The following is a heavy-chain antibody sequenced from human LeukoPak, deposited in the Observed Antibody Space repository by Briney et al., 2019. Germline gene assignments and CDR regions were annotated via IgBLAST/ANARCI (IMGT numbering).Heavy chain of an antibody. V-gene: IGHV4-59*08. CDR1: GGSISSDY. D-gene: IGHD3-10*01. Sequence: KPSETLSLTCTVSGGSISSDYWQWIRQPPGKGLEWVGYIYNSEFTHYNSSLKSRVSIPIDTSKNQFSLKLTSVTAADTAVYYCATRGYWGQGTLVAVSS. CDR3: ATRGY. J-gene: IGHJ4*02. CDR2: IYNSEFT.